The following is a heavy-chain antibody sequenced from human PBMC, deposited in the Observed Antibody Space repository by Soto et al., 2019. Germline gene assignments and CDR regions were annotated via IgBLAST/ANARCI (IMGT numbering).Heavy chain of an antibody. CDR3: GRDEEGHD. V-gene: IGHV3-21*01. CDR2: ISSSSSYI. Sequence: EVQLVESGGGLVKPGGSLRLSCAASGFTFSSYSMNWVRQAPGKGLEWVSSISSSSSYIYYAEAVKGRFTISRDNARKTLHLQINSRRAEDTAVYYCGRDEEGHDWGQGTLVTVSS. CDR1: GFTFSSYS. J-gene: IGHJ4*02.